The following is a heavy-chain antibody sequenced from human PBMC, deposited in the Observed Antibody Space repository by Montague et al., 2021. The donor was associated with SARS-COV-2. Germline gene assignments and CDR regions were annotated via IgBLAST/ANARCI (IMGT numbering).Heavy chain of an antibody. CDR2: IYTSGGT. D-gene: IGHD1-1*01. CDR3: ARVGGNEYRFFDY. V-gene: IGHV4-61*02. Sequence: TLSLTCTVSGDSISSGTHYWSWIRQPAGKGLEWIGRIYTSGGTNYNPSLKSRVTISVDTSNNQFSLNLSSVTAAATAVYSCARVGGNEYRFFDYWGQGSLVTVSS. CDR1: GDSISSGTHY. J-gene: IGHJ4*02.